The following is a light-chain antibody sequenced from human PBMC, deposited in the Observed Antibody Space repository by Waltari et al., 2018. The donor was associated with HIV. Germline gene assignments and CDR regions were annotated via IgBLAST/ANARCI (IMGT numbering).Light chain of an antibody. Sequence: EIVMTQSPGTLSVSPGERATLSCRASQSVSNNLAWYQQKPGQAPRLLIYAASTRATGIPARFNGSGSGTEFTLTISSLQSEDFAVYYCQQYNNWTFGQGTKVEIK. CDR1: QSVSNN. V-gene: IGKV3-15*01. CDR2: AAS. CDR3: QQYNNWT. J-gene: IGKJ1*01.